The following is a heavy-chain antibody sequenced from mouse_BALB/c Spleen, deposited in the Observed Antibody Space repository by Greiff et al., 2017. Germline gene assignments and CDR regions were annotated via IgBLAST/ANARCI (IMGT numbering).Heavy chain of an antibody. CDR2: IRLKSNNYAT. D-gene: IGHD1-2*01. V-gene: IGHV6-6*02. CDR1: GFTFSNYW. Sequence: EVMLVESGGGLVQPGGSMKLSCVASGFTFSNYWMNWVRQSPEKGLEWVAEIRLKSNNYATHYAESVKGRFTISRDDSKSSVYLQMNNLRAEDTGIYYCTPNSLLRLRYFDYWGQGTTLTVSS. J-gene: IGHJ2*01. CDR3: TPNSLLRLRYFDY.